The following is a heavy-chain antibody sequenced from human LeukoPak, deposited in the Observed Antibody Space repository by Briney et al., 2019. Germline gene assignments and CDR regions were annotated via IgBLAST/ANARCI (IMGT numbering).Heavy chain of an antibody. CDR3: ARRYSGSYGAFDI. CDR2: ISSSSSYI. D-gene: IGHD1-26*01. Sequence: GGSLRPSCAASGFTFSSYSMNWVRQAPGKGLEWVSSISSSSSYIYYADSVKGRFTIPRDNAKNSLYLQMNSLRAEDTAVYYCARRYSGSYGAFDIWGQGTMVTVSS. V-gene: IGHV3-21*01. CDR1: GFTFSSYS. J-gene: IGHJ3*02.